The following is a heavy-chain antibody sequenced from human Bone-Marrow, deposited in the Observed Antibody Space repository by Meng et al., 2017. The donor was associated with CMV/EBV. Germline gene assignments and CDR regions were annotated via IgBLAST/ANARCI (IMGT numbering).Heavy chain of an antibody. D-gene: IGHD2-2*01. J-gene: IGHJ3*02. CDR2: INPSGGRT. Sequence: ASVKVSCKASGYPFTSYHIHWVRQAPGQGLECMGRINPSGGRTSYAHNFQGRVTMTRDTSTSTVYMELSSLRSGDTAVYYCAREGEGGLPAANTFDIWGQGTMVTVSS. CDR1: GYPFTSYH. CDR3: AREGEGGLPAANTFDI. V-gene: IGHV1-46*01.